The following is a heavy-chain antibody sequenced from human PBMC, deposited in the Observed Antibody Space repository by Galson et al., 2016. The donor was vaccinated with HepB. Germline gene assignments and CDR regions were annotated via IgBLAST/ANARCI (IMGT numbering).Heavy chain of an antibody. Sequence: SLRLSCAASGFTFSSYAMSRVRQAPGKGLEWVSVIGGSGGSTYYADSVKGRFTISRDNSKNTLYLQMSSLRAEDTAVYYCAREKGGNGFDMWGQGTMVTVSS. CDR1: GFTFSSYA. V-gene: IGHV3-23*01. CDR3: AREKGGNGFDM. CDR2: IGGSGGST. J-gene: IGHJ3*02. D-gene: IGHD1-1*01.